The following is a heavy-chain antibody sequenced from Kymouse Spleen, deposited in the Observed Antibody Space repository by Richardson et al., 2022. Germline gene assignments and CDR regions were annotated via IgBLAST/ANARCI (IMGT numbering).Heavy chain of an antibody. CDR2: ISYDGSNK. J-gene: IGHJ4*02. Sequence: QVQLVESGGGVVQPGRSLRLSCAASGFTFSSYGMHWVRQAPGKGLEWVAVISYDGSNKYYADSVKGRFTISRDNSKNTLYLQMNSLRAEDTAVYYCAKDRNYDILTGYYPFDYWGQGTLVTVSS. D-gene: IGHD3-9*01. CDR1: GFTFSSYG. CDR3: AKDRNYDILTGYYPFDY. V-gene: IGHV3-30*18.